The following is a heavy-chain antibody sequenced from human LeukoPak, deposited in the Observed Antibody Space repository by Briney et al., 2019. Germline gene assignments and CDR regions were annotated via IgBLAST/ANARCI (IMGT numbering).Heavy chain of an antibody. D-gene: IGHD5-12*01. CDR3: ARGLSGYDYLFDY. Sequence: ASVKVSCKASGGTFSSYAISWVRQAPGQGLEWMGRIIPILGIANYAQKFQGRVTITADKSTSTAYMELSSLRSEDTAVYYCARGLSGYDYLFDYWGQGTLVTVSS. CDR2: IIPILGIA. V-gene: IGHV1-69*04. CDR1: GGTFSSYA. J-gene: IGHJ4*02.